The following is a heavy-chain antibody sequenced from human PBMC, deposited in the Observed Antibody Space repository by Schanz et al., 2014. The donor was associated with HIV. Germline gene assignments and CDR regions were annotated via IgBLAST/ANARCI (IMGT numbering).Heavy chain of an antibody. V-gene: IGHV1-46*01. Sequence: QVQLVQSGAEVRKPGASVKVSCKASGYTFTSSYIHWVRQAPGQGLEWMGVVNPSGGSITYAHKFQGRVTMTRDTSTSTAYMDLGSLRSEDTAVYYCARMGLSGYYPTFADYWGQGTLVTVSS. CDR3: ARMGLSGYYPTFADY. D-gene: IGHD3-3*01. CDR1: GYTFTSSY. J-gene: IGHJ4*02. CDR2: VNPSGGSI.